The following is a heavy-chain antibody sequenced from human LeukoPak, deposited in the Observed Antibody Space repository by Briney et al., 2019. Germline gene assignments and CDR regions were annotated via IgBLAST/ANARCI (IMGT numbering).Heavy chain of an antibody. J-gene: IGHJ4*02. CDR3: ARGGTSYYYDSSGYYGY. CDR2: IYTSGST. CDR1: GGSISSYY. V-gene: IGHV4-4*07. D-gene: IGHD3-22*01. Sequence: SETLSLTCTVSGGSISSYYWSWIRQPAGKGLEWIGRIYTSGSTNYNPSLKSRVTMSVDTSKNQFSLKLSSVTAADTAVYYCARGGTSYYYDSSGYYGYWGQGTLVTVSS.